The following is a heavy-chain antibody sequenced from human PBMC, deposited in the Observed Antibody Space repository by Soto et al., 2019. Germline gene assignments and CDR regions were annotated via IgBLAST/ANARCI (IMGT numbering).Heavy chain of an antibody. CDR3: ARDRKRGPNLTPWFDP. CDR2: IIPIFGTA. J-gene: IGHJ5*02. CDR1: GGTFSSSA. V-gene: IGHV1-69*01. Sequence: QVQLVQSGAEVKKPGSSVKVSCKASGGTFSSSAISWVRQAPGQGLEWMGGIIPIFGTANYAQKFQGRVPITANESTNTAYIKLRSLRSEDTAVHYCARDRKRGPNLTPWFDPWGQGTLVTVSS. D-gene: IGHD2-15*01.